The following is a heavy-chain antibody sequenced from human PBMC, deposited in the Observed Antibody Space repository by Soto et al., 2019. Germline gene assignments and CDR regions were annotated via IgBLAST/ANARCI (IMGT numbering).Heavy chain of an antibody. CDR2: ISFSSNHI. D-gene: IGHD1-1*01. CDR1: GFTFSSYS. CDR3: ARLGGKDYAIDV. J-gene: IGHJ6*02. Sequence: EVQVVESGGGLVKPGGSLRLSCAASGFTFSSYSMNWVRQAPGQGLEWVSSISFSSNHIYYADSVTGRFTISRDNDKNSLSLQVNCLRAEHTAVYYCARLGGKDYAIDVWGQGTTVIVSS. V-gene: IGHV3-21*01.